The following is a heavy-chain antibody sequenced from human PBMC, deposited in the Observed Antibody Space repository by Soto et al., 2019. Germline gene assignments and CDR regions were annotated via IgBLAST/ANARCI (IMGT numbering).Heavy chain of an antibody. V-gene: IGHV4-30-4*01. J-gene: IGHJ4*02. CDR1: GGSISSGDYY. CDR3: ARDGEGVNGDYVFGY. D-gene: IGHD4-17*01. CDR2: IYYSGST. Sequence: QVQLQESGPGLVKPSQTLSLTCTVSGGSISSGDYYWSWIRQPPGKGLEWIGYIYYSGSTYYNPSLKSRVTVAVDRSKNHFTLKPGSVTAADAAVYYCARDGEGVNGDYVFGYWGQGTLVTVSS.